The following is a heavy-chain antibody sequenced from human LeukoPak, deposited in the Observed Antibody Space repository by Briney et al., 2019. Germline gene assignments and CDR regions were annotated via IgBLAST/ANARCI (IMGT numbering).Heavy chain of an antibody. Sequence: SETLSLTCTVSGGSISSYYWSWIRQPPGKGLEWIGYIYYSGSTNYNPSLKSRVTISVDTSKNQFSLKLSSVTAADTAVYYCARDRDFWSGYSDWGQGTLVTVSS. CDR2: IYYSGST. D-gene: IGHD3-3*01. CDR1: GGSISSYY. J-gene: IGHJ4*02. CDR3: ARDRDFWSGYSD. V-gene: IGHV4-59*12.